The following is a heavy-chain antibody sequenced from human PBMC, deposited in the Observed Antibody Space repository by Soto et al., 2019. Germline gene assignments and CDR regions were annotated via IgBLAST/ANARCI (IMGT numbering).Heavy chain of an antibody. CDR2: IYYRGST. CDR1: GASITSYY. J-gene: IGHJ4*02. V-gene: IGHV4-59*01. D-gene: IGHD1-26*01. CDR3: ARGGKGYSGSYAIDY. Sequence: PSETLSLTCTVSGASITSYYWSWIRQPPGKGLEWIGYIYYRGSTNYNPSLKSRVTISVDMSKNQFSLKLSSVTAADTAVYYCARGGKGYSGSYAIDYWGQGTLVTVSS.